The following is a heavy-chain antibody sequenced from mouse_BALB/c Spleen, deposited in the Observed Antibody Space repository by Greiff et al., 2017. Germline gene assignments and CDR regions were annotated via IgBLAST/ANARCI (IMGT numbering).Heavy chain of an antibody. CDR3: VREGGNYRFAY. J-gene: IGHJ3*01. V-gene: IGHV2-9-2*01. Sequence: QVQLKESGPGLVAPSQSLSITCTVSGFSLTSYDISWIRQPPGKGLEWLGVIWTGGGTNYNSAFMSRLSISKDNSKSQVFLKMNSLQTDDTAIYYCVREGGNYRFAYWGQGTLVTVSA. CDR2: IWTGGGT. D-gene: IGHD2-1*01. CDR1: GFSLTSYD.